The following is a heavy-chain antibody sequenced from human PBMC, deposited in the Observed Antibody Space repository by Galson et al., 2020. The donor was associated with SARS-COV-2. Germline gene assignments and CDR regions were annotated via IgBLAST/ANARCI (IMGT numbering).Heavy chain of an antibody. D-gene: IGHD3-22*01. CDR2: IWYDGSNK. CDR3: ARDSLQYPYYDSSGYLFDY. J-gene: IGHJ4*02. Sequence: GGSLRLSCAASGFTFSSYAMHWVRQAPGKGLEWVAVIWYDGSNKYYADSVKGRFTISRDNSKNTLYLQMNSLRAEDTAVYYCARDSLQYPYYDSSGYLFDYWGQGTLVTVSS. CDR1: GFTFSSYA. V-gene: IGHV3-30*07.